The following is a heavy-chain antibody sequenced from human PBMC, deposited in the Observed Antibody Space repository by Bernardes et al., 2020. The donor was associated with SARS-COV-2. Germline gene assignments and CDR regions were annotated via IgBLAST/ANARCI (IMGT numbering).Heavy chain of an antibody. Sequence: GGSLRLSCAASGFTFSSYEMNWVRQAPGKGLEWVSYISSSGSTIYYADSVKGRFTISRDNAKNSLYLQMNSLRAEDTAVYYCASAYYDYVWGSDRYIPSMDIWGQGTTVTVSS. D-gene: IGHD3-16*02. J-gene: IGHJ6*02. V-gene: IGHV3-48*03. CDR2: ISSSGSTI. CDR3: ASAYYDYVWGSDRYIPSMDI. CDR1: GFTFSSYE.